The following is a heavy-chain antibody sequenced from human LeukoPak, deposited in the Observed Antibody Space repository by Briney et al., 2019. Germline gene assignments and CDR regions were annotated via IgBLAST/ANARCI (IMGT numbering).Heavy chain of an antibody. D-gene: IGHD3-22*01. CDR2: INHSGST. CDR3: AREEYDSSGYYVDY. CDR1: GGSFSVYY. V-gene: IGHV4-34*01. Sequence: SETLSLTCAVYGGSFSVYYWSWIRQPPGKGLEWIGEINHSGSTNYNPSLKSRVTTSVDTSKNQFSLKLSPVTAADTAVYYCAREEYDSSGYYVDYWGQGTLVTVSS. J-gene: IGHJ4*02.